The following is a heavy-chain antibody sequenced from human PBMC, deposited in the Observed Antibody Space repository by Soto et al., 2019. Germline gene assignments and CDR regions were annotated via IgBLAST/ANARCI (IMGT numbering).Heavy chain of an antibody. D-gene: IGHD2-21*02. CDR1: GFTFSNYV. J-gene: IGHJ6*02. V-gene: IGHV3-23*01. CDR2: IRGSGSPT. CDR3: AKSVETFYYGLDV. Sequence: GGSLRLSCAASGFTFSNYVMNWVRQAPGKGLEWVSGIRGSGSPTYYADSVKGRFTISRDNSKNTLYLQVNSLRAEDTAVYYCAKSVETFYYGLDVWGQGTTVTVSS.